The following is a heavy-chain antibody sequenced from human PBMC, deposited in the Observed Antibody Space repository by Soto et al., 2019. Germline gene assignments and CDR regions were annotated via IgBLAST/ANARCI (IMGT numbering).Heavy chain of an antibody. CDR1: GFTFSSYG. V-gene: IGHV3-23*01. J-gene: IGHJ6*02. D-gene: IGHD3-3*01. CDR2: ITGHGGGT. Sequence: GGSLRLSCAASGFTFSSYGMSWVRQAPGKGLEWVSAITGHGGGTYYADSVTGRFTISRDNFKNTLYLQMTSLRAEDTAVYYCAKVEGVFWSGRNYGMDVWGQGTTVTVSS. CDR3: AKVEGVFWSGRNYGMDV.